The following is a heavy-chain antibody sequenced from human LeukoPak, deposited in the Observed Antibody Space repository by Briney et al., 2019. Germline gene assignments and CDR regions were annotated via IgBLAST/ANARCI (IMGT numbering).Heavy chain of an antibody. D-gene: IGHD3-10*01. CDR1: VGSISSYY. J-gene: IGHJ2*01. CDR3: ARNYYTSVTYDYWYFDL. CDR2: IYYSGST. Sequence: SETLSLTCTVSVGSISSYYWSWIRQPPGRGLEWMGYIYYSGSTNYNPSLKSRVTISVDTSKNQFSLKLSSVTAADTAVYYCARNYYTSVTYDYWYFDLWGRGTLVTVSS. V-gene: IGHV4-59*01.